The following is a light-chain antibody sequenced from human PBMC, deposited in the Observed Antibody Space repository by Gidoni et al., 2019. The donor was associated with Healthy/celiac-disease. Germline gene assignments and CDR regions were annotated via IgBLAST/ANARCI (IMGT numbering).Light chain of an antibody. CDR2: DDR. Sequence: SYVLTPPPSVSVAPGQTARITCGGNNIGRKRVHWYQQKTGQAPVLVVYDDRDRPSGIPERFSGSNSGNTATLTISRVEAGDEADYYCQVWDSSSDHHYVFGTGTKVTVL. V-gene: IGLV3-21*02. J-gene: IGLJ1*01. CDR1: NIGRKR. CDR3: QVWDSSSDHHYV.